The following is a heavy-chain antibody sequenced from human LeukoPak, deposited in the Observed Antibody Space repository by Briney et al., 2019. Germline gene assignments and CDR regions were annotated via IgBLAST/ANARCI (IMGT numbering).Heavy chain of an antibody. CDR2: IIAYNGNT. CDR1: GGTFSSYA. D-gene: IGHD3-10*01. CDR3: ARFGELSRWDY. Sequence: ASVKVSCKASGGTFSSYAISWVRQAPGQGLEWMGRIIAYNGNTNYAQKLQGRVTMTTDTSTSTAYMELRSLRSDDTAVYYCARFGELSRWDYWGQGTLVTVSS. J-gene: IGHJ4*02. V-gene: IGHV1-18*01.